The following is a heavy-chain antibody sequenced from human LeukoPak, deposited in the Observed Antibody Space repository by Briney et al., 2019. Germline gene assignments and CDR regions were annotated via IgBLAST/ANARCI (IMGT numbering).Heavy chain of an antibody. CDR2: ISGSGGST. J-gene: IGHJ5*02. CDR3: ARDDYGGWSPRNNWFDP. D-gene: IGHD4-17*01. CDR1: GFTFSSYA. Sequence: PGGSLRLSCAASGFTFSSYAMSWVRQAPGKGLEWVSAISGSGGSTYYADSVKGRFTISRDNSKNTLYLQMNSLRAEDTAVYYCARDDYGGWSPRNNWFDPWGQGTLVTVSS. V-gene: IGHV3-23*01.